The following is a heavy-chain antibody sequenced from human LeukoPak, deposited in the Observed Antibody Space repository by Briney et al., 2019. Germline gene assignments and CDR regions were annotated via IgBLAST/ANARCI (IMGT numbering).Heavy chain of an antibody. CDR3: ARVGTYYYDSSGYYSTNFDY. Sequence: PSETLSLTCTVSGGSISRYYWSWIRQPPGKGLEWIGYIYTSGSTNYNPSLKSRVTISVDTSKNQFSLKLSSVTAADTAVYYCARVGTYYYDSSGYYSTNFDYWGQGTLVTVSS. CDR2: IYTSGST. J-gene: IGHJ4*02. D-gene: IGHD3-22*01. V-gene: IGHV4-4*09. CDR1: GGSISRYY.